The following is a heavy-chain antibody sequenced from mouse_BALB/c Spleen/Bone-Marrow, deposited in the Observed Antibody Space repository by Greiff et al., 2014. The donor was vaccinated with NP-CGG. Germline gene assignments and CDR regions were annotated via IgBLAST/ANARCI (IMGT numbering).Heavy chain of an antibody. CDR3: ALYDDYDVGY. CDR2: IDPANGNT. V-gene: IGHV14-3*02. J-gene: IGHJ2*01. CDR1: GFNIKDTY. Sequence: EVQLQQSGAELVKPGASVKLSCTASGFNIKDTYMHWVKQRPEQGLEWIGRIDPANGNTKYDPKFQGKATITADTSSNTAYLQLSILTSEDTAVYYCALYDDYDVGYWGQGTTLTVSS. D-gene: IGHD2-4*01.